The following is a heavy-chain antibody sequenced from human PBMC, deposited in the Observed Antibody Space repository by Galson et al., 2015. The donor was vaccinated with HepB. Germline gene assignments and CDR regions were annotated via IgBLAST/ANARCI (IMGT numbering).Heavy chain of an antibody. CDR1: GYTFTSYA. Sequence: TVKVSCKASGYTFTSYAMHWVRQAPGHRLEWMGWINVGNGNTKYSQTFQGRVTITRDTSARTTYMELSSLRSEDTAVYYCARDNGSDGDPFYYYYMDVWGKGTTVTVSS. D-gene: IGHD4-17*01. V-gene: IGHV1-3*01. CDR2: INVGNGNT. CDR3: ARDNGSDGDPFYYYYMDV. J-gene: IGHJ6*03.